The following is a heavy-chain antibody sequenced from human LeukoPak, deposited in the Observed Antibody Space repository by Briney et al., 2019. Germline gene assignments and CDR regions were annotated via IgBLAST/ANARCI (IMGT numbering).Heavy chain of an antibody. Sequence: YPSETLSLTCTGSGGSISSSSYYWGWIRQPPGKGLEWVGSIYYSGSTYYNPSLKSRVTISVDTSKNQFSLKLSSVTAADTAVYYCARVFSTNYYDNRGWFDPWGQGTLVTVSS. J-gene: IGHJ5*02. V-gene: IGHV4-39*07. CDR2: IYYSGST. CDR3: ARVFSTNYYDNRGWFDP. D-gene: IGHD3-22*01. CDR1: GGSISSSSYY.